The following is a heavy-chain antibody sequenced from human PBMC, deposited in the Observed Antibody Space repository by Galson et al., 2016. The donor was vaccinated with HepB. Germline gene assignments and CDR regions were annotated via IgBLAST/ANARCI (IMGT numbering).Heavy chain of an antibody. CDR2: ISSDGSKE. J-gene: IGHJ6*03. V-gene: IGHV3-30*18. D-gene: IGHD6-19*01. CDR3: AKGKVASDWYYYYYYMDV. CDR1: GFIFSAYG. Sequence: SLRLSCAASGFIFSAYGMHWVRQAPGKGLEWVAVISSDGSKENFADSVKGRFTISRDNSKNTLYLQMNSLRAEDTAVYYCAKGKVASDWYYYYYYMDVWGQGTTVTVSS.